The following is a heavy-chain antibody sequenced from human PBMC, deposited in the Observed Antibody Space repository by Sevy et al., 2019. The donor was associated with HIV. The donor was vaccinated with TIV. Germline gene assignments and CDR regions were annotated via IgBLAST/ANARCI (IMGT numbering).Heavy chain of an antibody. CDR3: ARHRAVAGDNWFDP. CDR1: GGSISSSSYY. J-gene: IGHJ5*02. D-gene: IGHD6-19*01. CDR2: IYYSGST. V-gene: IGHV4-39*01. Sequence: SETLSLTCTVSGGSISSSSYYWVWIRQPPGKGLEWIGSIYYSGSTYYNPSLKSRVTISVDTSKNQFSLRLSSVTAADTAVYYCARHRAVAGDNWFDPWGQGTLVTVSS.